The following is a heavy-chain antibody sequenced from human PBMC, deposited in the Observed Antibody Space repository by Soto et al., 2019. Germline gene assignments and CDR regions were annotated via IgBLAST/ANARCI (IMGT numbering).Heavy chain of an antibody. D-gene: IGHD3-9*01. CDR1: GYSFTSSD. CDR2: MNPNSGNT. J-gene: IGHJ4*02. Sequence: GAAVKVSCKASGYSFTSSDINWVRQASGQGLEWMGWMNPNSGNTGYAQKFQGRVTMTRNTSISTAYMELSSLRSEDTAVYYCARAGGILTAHYWGQAILDTVFS. CDR3: ARAGGILTAHY. V-gene: IGHV1-8*01.